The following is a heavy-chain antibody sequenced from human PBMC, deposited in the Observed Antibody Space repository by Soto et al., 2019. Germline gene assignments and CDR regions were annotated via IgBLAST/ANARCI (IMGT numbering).Heavy chain of an antibody. V-gene: IGHV3-30*19. J-gene: IGHJ4*02. Sequence: QVQLVESGGGVVQPGRSLRLSCAASGFTFSSYGMHWVRQAPGKGLEWVAVIWYDGSNKYYADSVKGRFTISRDNSKNTLYLQMNSLRAEDTAVYYCARDDSVVVVAANFFDYWGQGTLVTVSS. CDR3: ARDDSVVVVAANFFDY. D-gene: IGHD2-15*01. CDR1: GFTFSSYG. CDR2: IWYDGSNK.